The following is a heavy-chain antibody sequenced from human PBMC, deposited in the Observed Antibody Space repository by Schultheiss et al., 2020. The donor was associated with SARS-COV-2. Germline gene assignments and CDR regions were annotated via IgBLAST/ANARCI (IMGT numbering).Heavy chain of an antibody. CDR1: GFTFSSYA. CDR2: ISGSGGST. V-gene: IGHV3-23*01. J-gene: IGHJ4*02. CDR3: AKEDPNWGPSPHSDY. D-gene: IGHD7-27*01. Sequence: GESLKISCAASGFTFSSYAMSWVRQAPGKWLEWVSAISGSGGSTYYADSVKGRFTISRDNSKNTLYLQMNSLRAEDTAVYYCAKEDPNWGPSPHSDYWGQGTLVTVSS.